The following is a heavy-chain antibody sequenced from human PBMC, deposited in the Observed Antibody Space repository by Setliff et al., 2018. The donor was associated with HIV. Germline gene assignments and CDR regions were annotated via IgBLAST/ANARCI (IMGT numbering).Heavy chain of an antibody. J-gene: IGHJ4*02. V-gene: IGHV3-53*01. Sequence: LSLSCAASGFSFSYYWMHWVRQGPKMGLEWVSLIYAAGATYYAVSVEGRFTISRDTSTNTLYLQMHSLRADDTAVYYCAKGSGFHDYWGQGTRVTVSS. CDR2: IYAAGAT. D-gene: IGHD6-19*01. CDR3: AKGSGFHDY. CDR1: GFSFSYYW.